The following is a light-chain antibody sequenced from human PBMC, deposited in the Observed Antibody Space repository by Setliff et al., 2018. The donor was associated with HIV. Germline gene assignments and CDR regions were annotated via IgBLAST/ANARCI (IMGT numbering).Light chain of an antibody. V-gene: IGLV2-23*02. CDR2: DVT. CDR3: SSYANGDTWI. CDR1: KTDIGNYES. Sequence: QSALTQPASVSGSPGQSITISCTGSKTDIGNYESVSWYQQHPGEVPKRIIYDVTKRPSGISSRFSGSKSGNTASLTISGLQSEDGADYYCSSYANGDTWIFGGGTKVTVL. J-gene: IGLJ2*01.